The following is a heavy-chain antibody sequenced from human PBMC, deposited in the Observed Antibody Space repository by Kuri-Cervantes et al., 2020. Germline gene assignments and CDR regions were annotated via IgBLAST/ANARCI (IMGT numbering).Heavy chain of an antibody. V-gene: IGHV4-34*01. CDR2: VYYSDST. CDR1: GGSFSGYY. CDR3: ARDAF. Sequence: SQTLSLTCAVYGGSFSGYYWGWIRQTPGKGLEWIGNVYYSDSTYPNPSLKSRVTISIDRSNNQFSLKLTSVTPADTAVYYCARDAFWGQGALVTVSS. D-gene: IGHD2-2*01. J-gene: IGHJ1*01.